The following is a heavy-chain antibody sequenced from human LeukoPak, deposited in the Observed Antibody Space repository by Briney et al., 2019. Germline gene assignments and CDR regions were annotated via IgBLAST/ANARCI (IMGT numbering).Heavy chain of an antibody. CDR3: ARDGDGYGMDV. CDR2: IYYSGST. V-gene: IGHV4-30-4*01. Sequence: SQTLSLTCTVSGGSISSGDYYWSWIRQPPGRGLEWIGHIYYSGSTYYNPSLKSRVTISVDTSKNQFSLKLSSVTAADTAVYYCARDGDGYGMDVWGQGTTVTVSS. CDR1: GGSISSGDYY. J-gene: IGHJ6*02. D-gene: IGHD5-24*01.